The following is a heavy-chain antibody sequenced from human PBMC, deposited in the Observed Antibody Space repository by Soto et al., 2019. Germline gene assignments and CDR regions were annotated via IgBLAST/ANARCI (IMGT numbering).Heavy chain of an antibody. CDR3: ARARGSLWRRHYYYGMDV. D-gene: IGHD3-10*01. V-gene: IGHV1-46*01. J-gene: IGHJ6*02. CDR2: INPSGGST. CDR1: GYTFTSYY. Sequence: QVQLVQSGAEVKKPGASVKVSCKASGYTFTSYYMHWVRQAPGQGLEWMGIINPSGGSTSYAQKFQGRVTMTRDTSTSTVYMELSSLRSEDTAVYYCARARGSLWRRHYYYGMDVWGQGTTVTVSS.